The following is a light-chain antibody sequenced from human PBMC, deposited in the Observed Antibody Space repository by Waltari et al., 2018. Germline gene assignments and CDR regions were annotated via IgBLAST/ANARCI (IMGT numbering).Light chain of an antibody. V-gene: IGLV2-23*01. Sequence: QSALTQPASVSGSPGQSIPISCTGTRSNIGAHDFVSWFQQHPGQAPKLIISEANKRPSGVSYRFSGSKSGNTASLTISGLQTEDEADYYCCSYAGESRVVFGGGTKLTVL. CDR2: EAN. CDR1: RSNIGAHDF. J-gene: IGLJ2*01. CDR3: CSYAGESRVV.